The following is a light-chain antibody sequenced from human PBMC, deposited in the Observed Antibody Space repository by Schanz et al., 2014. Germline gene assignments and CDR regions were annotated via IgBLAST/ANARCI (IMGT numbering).Light chain of an antibody. CDR3: ISYTSSSTE. V-gene: IGLV2-14*03. CDR2: DVN. Sequence: QSALTQPASVSGSPGQSITISCTGTSSDVGGYNYVSWYQQHPGKAPKFMIYDVNNRPSGVSNRFSGSKSGNTASLTISGLQAEDEADYYCISYTSSSTEFGGGTKLTVL. CDR1: SSDVGGYNY. J-gene: IGLJ3*02.